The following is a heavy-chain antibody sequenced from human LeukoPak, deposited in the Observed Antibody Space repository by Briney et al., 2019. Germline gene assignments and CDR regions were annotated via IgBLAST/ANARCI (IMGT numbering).Heavy chain of an antibody. Sequence: PSETLSLTCTVSGGSISSYYSSWIRHPPGKGLECIGEIDHSGSTNSNPPPKSRVTISVARANNQFSLKLSSVTAADTAVYYCARDLVTLVRGIPPDFYYWGPGTLVTVSS. CDR3: ARDLVTLVRGIPPDFYY. D-gene: IGHD3-10*01. J-gene: IGHJ4*01. V-gene: IGHV4-59*12. CDR2: IDHSGST. CDR1: GGSISSYY.